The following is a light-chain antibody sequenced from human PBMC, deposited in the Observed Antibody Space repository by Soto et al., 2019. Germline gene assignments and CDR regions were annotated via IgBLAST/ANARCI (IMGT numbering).Light chain of an antibody. CDR2: QDS. J-gene: IGLJ1*01. Sequence: SYELTQPPSVSVSPGQTASITCSGDKLGDKYACWYQQKPGQSPVLVIYQDSKRPSGIPERFSGSNSGNTATLTISGTQAIDEADYYCQAWDSSLYVFGTGTKLTVL. V-gene: IGLV3-1*01. CDR3: QAWDSSLYV. CDR1: KLGDKY.